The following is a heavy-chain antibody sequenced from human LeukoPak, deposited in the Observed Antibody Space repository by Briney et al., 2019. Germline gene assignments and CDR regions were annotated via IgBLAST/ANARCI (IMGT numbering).Heavy chain of an antibody. V-gene: IGHV3-7*01. D-gene: IGHD2-15*01. CDR1: GFTFSSYW. Sequence: GGSLRLSCAASGFTFSSYWMSWVRQAPGKGLEWVANINQDGSGKYYVDSVKGRFTISRDNAKNSLYLLMNSLRAEDTAVYYCARNKDIVVLLGATLYDYYYMDVWGKGTAVTVSS. J-gene: IGHJ6*03. CDR2: INQDGSGK. CDR3: ARNKDIVVLLGATLYDYYYMDV.